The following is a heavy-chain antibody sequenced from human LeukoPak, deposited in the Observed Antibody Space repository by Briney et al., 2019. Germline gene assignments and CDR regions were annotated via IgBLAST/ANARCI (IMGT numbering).Heavy chain of an antibody. CDR2: ITSSSSYI. Sequence: PGGSLRLSCAASGFTFTSYNMNWVRQAPGKGLEWDSSITSSSSYIYYADSVKGRFTISRDNAKNSLYLQMDSLRVEDTAVYYCARDPYSGNYGAYYYYYMDVWGKGTTVTISS. J-gene: IGHJ6*03. CDR3: ARDPYSGNYGAYYYYYMDV. CDR1: GFTFTSYN. D-gene: IGHD1-26*01. V-gene: IGHV3-21*06.